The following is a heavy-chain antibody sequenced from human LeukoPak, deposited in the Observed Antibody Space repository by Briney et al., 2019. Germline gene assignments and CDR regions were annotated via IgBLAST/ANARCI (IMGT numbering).Heavy chain of an antibody. CDR2: IFHSGRT. V-gene: IGHV4-38-2*02. D-gene: IGHD3-22*01. CDR1: GLSISSYYY. J-gene: IGHJ4*02. Sequence: SETLSLTCTVSGLSISSYYYWGWIRQPPGEGLEWIGSIFHSGRTYYNPSLKSRVTISVDTSKNQFSLKLSSVTAADTAVYYCARGGWNKFDYWGQGTLVTVSS. CDR3: ARGGWNKFDY.